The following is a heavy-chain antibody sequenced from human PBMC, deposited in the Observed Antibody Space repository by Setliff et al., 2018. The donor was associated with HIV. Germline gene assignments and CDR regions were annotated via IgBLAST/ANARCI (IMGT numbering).Heavy chain of an antibody. Sequence: SVKVSCKASGDTFRSYAISWVRQAPGQGLEWMGRIVPTLGSVNYAQKFQGRVTISADKPTTTAYMQIVGLTSEDTAIYYCARVIGDDFWSGTSNWFDPWGQGTVVTV. D-gene: IGHD3-3*01. CDR2: IVPTLGSV. V-gene: IGHV1-69*04. CDR3: ARVIGDDFWSGTSNWFDP. CDR1: GDTFRSYA. J-gene: IGHJ5*02.